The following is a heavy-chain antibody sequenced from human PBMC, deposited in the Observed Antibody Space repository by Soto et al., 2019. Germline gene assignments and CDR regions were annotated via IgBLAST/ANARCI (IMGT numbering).Heavy chain of an antibody. CDR3: ARDLGSFDGTSWKNWFDP. V-gene: IGHV4-59*01. CDR2: IYYSGST. J-gene: IGHJ5*02. Sequence: PSETLSLTCTVSGGSISSYYWSWIRQPPGKGLEWIGYIYYSGSTNYNPSLMSRVTISVDTSKNQFSLKLSSVTAADTAVYYCARDLGSFDGTSWKNWFDPWGQGTLVTVSS. D-gene: IGHD2-2*01. CDR1: GGSISSYY.